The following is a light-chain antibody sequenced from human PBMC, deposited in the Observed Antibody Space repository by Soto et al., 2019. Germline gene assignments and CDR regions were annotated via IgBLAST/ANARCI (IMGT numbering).Light chain of an antibody. J-gene: IGKJ2*01. V-gene: IGKV3-20*01. CDR2: GAS. CDR1: QSVSSSSY. CDR3: RQYGSSPSYT. Sequence: EIVLTQSPGTLSLSPGERATLSCRASQSVSSSSYLAWYQQKPGQAPTLPIYGASSRATGIPDRFSGSGSATDFTLTISRLEPEDFAVYYCRQYGSSPSYTFGQGTKLEIK.